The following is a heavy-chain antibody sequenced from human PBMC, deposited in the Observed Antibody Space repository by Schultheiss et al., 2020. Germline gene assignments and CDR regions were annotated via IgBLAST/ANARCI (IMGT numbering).Heavy chain of an antibody. V-gene: IGHV3-9*01. J-gene: IGHJ5*02. CDR3: AKDPEATMVRGVYNWFDP. CDR1: GFTFSSYA. D-gene: IGHD3-10*01. CDR2: ISWNSGSI. Sequence: GGSLRLSCAASGFTFSSYAMSWVRQAPGKGLEWVSGISWNSGSIGYADSVKGRFTISRDNAKNSLYLQMNSLRAEDTALYYCAKDPEATMVRGVYNWFDPWGQETLVTVSS.